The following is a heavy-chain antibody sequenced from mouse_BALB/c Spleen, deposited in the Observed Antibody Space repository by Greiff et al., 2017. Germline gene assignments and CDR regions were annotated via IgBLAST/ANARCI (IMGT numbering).Heavy chain of an antibody. CDR3: NAPYGYFDY. CDR1: GFNIKDYY. D-gene: IGHD1-1*02. V-gene: IGHV14-4*02. J-gene: IGHJ2*01. Sequence: VQLQQSGAELVRSGASVKLSCTASGFNIKDYYMHWVKQRPEHGLEWIGWIDPENGDTEYAPKFQGKATMTADTSSNTAYLQLSSLTSEDTAVYYCNAPYGYFDYWGQGTTLTVSS. CDR2: IDPENGDT.